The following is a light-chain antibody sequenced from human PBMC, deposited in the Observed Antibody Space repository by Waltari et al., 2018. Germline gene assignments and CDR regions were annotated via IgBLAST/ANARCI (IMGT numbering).Light chain of an antibody. Sequence: QSALTHPRSVSASPAQSVTISITGTTCDIRAFNYFPWYQQHPGKAPQLVIYDVSKRPSGVPDRFSGSKSGNTASLTISGLQAEDETDYYCFSYAGSYTYVFGTGTTVTVL. J-gene: IGLJ1*01. V-gene: IGLV2-11*01. CDR1: TCDIRAFNY. CDR3: FSYAGSYTYV. CDR2: DVS.